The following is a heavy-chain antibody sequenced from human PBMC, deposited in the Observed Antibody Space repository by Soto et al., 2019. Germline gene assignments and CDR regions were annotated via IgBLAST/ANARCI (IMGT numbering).Heavy chain of an antibody. CDR3: TRRFSDGWYSDY. CDR1: GFIFSTYS. J-gene: IGHJ4*02. V-gene: IGHV3-33*08. CDR2: IWYDGSNE. D-gene: IGHD6-19*01. Sequence: PGGSLRLSCAASGFIFSTYSMHWVRKAPGKGLEWVAVIWYDGSNENYADSVKGRFTISRDNSKNTLYLQMNSLRAEDTAVYYCTRRFSDGWYSDYWGQGTLVTVSS.